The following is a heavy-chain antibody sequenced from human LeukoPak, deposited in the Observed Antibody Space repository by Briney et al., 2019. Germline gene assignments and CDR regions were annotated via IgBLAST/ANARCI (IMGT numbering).Heavy chain of an antibody. CDR1: GFTFSSYS. CDR2: ISSSSSTI. Sequence: GGSLRLSCAASGFTFSSYSMNWVRQAPGKGLEWVSYISSSSSTIYYADSVKGRFTISRDNAKNSLYLQVNSLRTEDTAVYYCARGRYGDQRVDRGYWGQGTLVTVSS. D-gene: IGHD4-17*01. V-gene: IGHV3-48*01. J-gene: IGHJ4*02. CDR3: ARGRYGDQRVDRGY.